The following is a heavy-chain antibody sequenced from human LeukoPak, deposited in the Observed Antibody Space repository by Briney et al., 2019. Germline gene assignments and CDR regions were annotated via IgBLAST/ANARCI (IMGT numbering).Heavy chain of an antibody. CDR1: GFTFSSYA. CDR2: ISGSGGNT. Sequence: RGSLRLSCAASGFTFSSYAMSWVRQAPGKGLDWVSAISGSGGNTYYADSVKGRFTISRDNSKNTLYLQMNSLRAEDTAVYYCAKDQYGGNPQYYFDYWGQGTLVTVSS. D-gene: IGHD4-23*01. J-gene: IGHJ4*02. V-gene: IGHV3-23*01. CDR3: AKDQYGGNPQYYFDY.